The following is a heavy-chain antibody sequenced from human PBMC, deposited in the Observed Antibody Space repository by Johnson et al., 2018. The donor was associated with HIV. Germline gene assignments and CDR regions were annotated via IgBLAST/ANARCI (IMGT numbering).Heavy chain of an antibody. Sequence: VQLVESGGGLVQPGGSLRLSCAASGFTFSSYDIPWVRQAPGKGLDWVANIKPDGGEKYYVDSVKGRFTISRDNAKNSLYLQMNSLRVEDTAVYYCARDRGYWDAFDVWGQGTMVTVSS. D-gene: IGHD2-8*02. CDR1: GFTFSSYD. CDR2: IKPDGGEK. V-gene: IGHV3-7*01. CDR3: ARDRGYWDAFDV. J-gene: IGHJ3*01.